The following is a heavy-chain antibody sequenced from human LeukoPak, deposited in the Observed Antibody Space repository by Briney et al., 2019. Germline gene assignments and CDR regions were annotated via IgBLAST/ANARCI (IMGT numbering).Heavy chain of an antibody. Sequence: PGGSLTLSCAASKFTFSTSAMSWVRQAPGKGLEWVSAISGSGANTYYVDSVKGRFTISRDNSKNTLYLEMSSLRSDDTAVYYCAKESQTYYDIMTGYPNYYFDYWGQGTLVTVSS. CDR1: KFTFSTSA. D-gene: IGHD3-9*01. V-gene: IGHV3-23*01. CDR3: AKESQTYYDIMTGYPNYYFDY. CDR2: ISGSGANT. J-gene: IGHJ4*02.